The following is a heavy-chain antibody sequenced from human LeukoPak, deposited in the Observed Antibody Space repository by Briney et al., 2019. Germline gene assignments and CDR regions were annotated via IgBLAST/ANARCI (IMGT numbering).Heavy chain of an antibody. CDR1: GYTFTDYY. D-gene: IGHD3-3*01. J-gene: IGHJ4*02. CDR2: INPNSGGT. Sequence: GASVKVSCKASGYTFTDYYMHWVRQAPGQGLEWMGWINPNSGGTNYAQKFQGRVTMTRDTSISTAYMELSRLRSDDTAVYYCARDVLTIFGVVIMIFDYWGQGTLVTVSS. V-gene: IGHV1-2*02. CDR3: ARDVLTIFGVVIMIFDY.